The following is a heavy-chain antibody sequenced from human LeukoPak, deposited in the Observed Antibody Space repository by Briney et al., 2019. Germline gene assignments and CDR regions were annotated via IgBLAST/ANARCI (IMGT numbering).Heavy chain of an antibody. CDR3: ARVADYYDSSGYIDY. J-gene: IGHJ4*02. CDR2: IYYSGST. Sequence: SETLSLTCTVSGGSISSYYWSWIRQPPGKGLEWIGYIYYSGSTNYNPSLKSRVTISVDTSKNQFSLKLSSVTAADTAVYYCARVADYYDSSGYIDYWGQGTLVTVSS. D-gene: IGHD3-22*01. V-gene: IGHV4-59*12. CDR1: GGSISSYY.